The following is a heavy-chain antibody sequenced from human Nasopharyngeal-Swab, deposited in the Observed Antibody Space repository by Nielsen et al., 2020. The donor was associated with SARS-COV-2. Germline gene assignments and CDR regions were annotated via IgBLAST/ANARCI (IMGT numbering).Heavy chain of an antibody. J-gene: IGHJ4*02. Sequence: SVKVSCKASGGTFISYAISWVRQAPGQGLEWMGGIIPIFGTANYAQKFQGRVTITADESTNTAYMELSSLRSEDTAVYYCSRDLEDGYNLLSPGDYWGQGTLVTVSS. V-gene: IGHV1-69*13. D-gene: IGHD5-24*01. CDR2: IIPIFGTA. CDR3: SRDLEDGYNLLSPGDY. CDR1: GGTFISYA.